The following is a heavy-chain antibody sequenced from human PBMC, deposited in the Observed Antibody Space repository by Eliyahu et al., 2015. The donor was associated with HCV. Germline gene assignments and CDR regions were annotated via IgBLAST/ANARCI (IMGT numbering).Heavy chain of an antibody. CDR3: ARGTSSDYYYYYMDV. V-gene: IGHV4-30-4*01. Sequence: PEWIGYIFSTGTTHYNPSLKSRVTISADTSNNHFSLNFRSVIAADTGVYYCARGTSSDYYYYYMDVWGKGTAVTVSS. J-gene: IGHJ6*03. D-gene: IGHD2-2*01. CDR2: IFSTGTT.